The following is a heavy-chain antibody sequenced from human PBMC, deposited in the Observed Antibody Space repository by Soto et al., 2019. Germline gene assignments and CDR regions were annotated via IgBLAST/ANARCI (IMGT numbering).Heavy chain of an antibody. CDR1: GFTFSNAW. Sequence: EVQLVESGGGSLKPGESLRISCAASGFTFSNAWMNWVRQAPGKGLQWVGRIKTKTDGGTTDYAAPVKGRFTISRDDSKNTVYLHMNSLKSEDTAVYYCTTGGAFGGLVIADYWGQGTLVTVSS. CDR2: IKTKTDGGTT. J-gene: IGHJ4*02. CDR3: TTGGAFGGLVIADY. D-gene: IGHD3-16*01. V-gene: IGHV3-15*07.